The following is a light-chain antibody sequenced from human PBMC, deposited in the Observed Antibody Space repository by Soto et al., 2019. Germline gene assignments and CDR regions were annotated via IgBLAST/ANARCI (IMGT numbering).Light chain of an antibody. V-gene: IGKV3-20*01. CDR3: QQYGRSPPYT. J-gene: IGKJ2*01. CDR1: QSVSSSY. Sequence: EIVLTQSPGTLSLSPGERATLSCRASQSVSSSYLAWYQQKPGQAPRLLIYGASSRATGIPDRFSGSGSGTDFTLTISRLEPEDFSVDYCQQYGRSPPYTFGQGTKLEI. CDR2: GAS.